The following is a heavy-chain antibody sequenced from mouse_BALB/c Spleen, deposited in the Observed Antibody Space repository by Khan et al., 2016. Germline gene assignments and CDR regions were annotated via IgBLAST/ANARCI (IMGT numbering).Heavy chain of an antibody. CDR2: IDPYNGNT. J-gene: IGHJ4*01. Sequence: VQLQQSGPELVKPGASVKVSCKASGYTFTTYTMYWVKQSHGKNLEWIGYIDPYNGNTTYNQKFKGKATLTVDKSSSTAYMHLNSLASDDSAVYYCASDLLWYAMDYWGQGTSVTASS. CDR3: ASDLLWYAMDY. V-gene: IGHV1S135*01. D-gene: IGHD2-1*01. CDR1: GYTFTTYT.